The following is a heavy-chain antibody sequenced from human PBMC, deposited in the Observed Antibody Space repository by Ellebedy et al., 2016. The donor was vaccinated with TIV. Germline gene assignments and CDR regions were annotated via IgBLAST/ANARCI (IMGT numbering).Heavy chain of an antibody. Sequence: SQTLSLTCVISGDSVSTDIGWNWIRQSPSRGLEWLGRTYYRSKWNNDYAVSLKSRITINPDTSKNQFSLQLNSVTAADTAVYYCARGGVSYSDYWGQGTLVTVSS. J-gene: IGHJ4*02. CDR1: GDSVSTDIG. V-gene: IGHV6-1*01. CDR2: TYYRSKWNN. CDR3: ARGGVSYSDY. D-gene: IGHD2-8*01.